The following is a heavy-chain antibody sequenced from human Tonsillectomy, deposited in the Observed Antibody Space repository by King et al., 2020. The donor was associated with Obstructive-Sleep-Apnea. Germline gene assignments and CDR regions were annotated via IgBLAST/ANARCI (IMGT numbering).Heavy chain of an antibody. CDR1: GYSFTTYW. J-gene: IGHJ5*01. V-gene: IGHV5-51*01. CDR2: IYPDDSNT. D-gene: IGHD1-26*01. CDR3: ARRNGTYPDLWLDP. Sequence: QLVQSGPEVKKPGESLKISCKGFGYSFTTYWIAWVRQMPGKGLECMGIIYPDDSNTRYSPSFQGQVTISADKSTNTAYLQWNSLKASDTAMYYCARRNGTYPDLWLDPRGPGT.